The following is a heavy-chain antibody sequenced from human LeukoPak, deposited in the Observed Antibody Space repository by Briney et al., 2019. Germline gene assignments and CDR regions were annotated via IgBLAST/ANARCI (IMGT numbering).Heavy chain of an antibody. CDR2: LYSSGNT. CDR1: GDSVSSTS. D-gene: IGHD6-13*01. V-gene: IGHV4-61*02. Sequence: SETLSLTCSVSGDSVSSTSPVCTWVRQPAGGGLEWIGRLYSSGNTNYNPSLTSRVSISVATSKNQSSLRLTFVTAADTAIYYCARGRAALWSSKSIDVWGKGTTVVVSS. J-gene: IGHJ6*04. CDR3: ARGRAALWSSKSIDV.